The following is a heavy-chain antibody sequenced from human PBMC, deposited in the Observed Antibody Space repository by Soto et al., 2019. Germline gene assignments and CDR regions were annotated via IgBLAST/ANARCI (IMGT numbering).Heavy chain of an antibody. CDR1: GGTFSSYT. D-gene: IGHD4-4*01. CDR2: IIPIIGII. V-gene: IGHV1-69*04. CDR3: AGDPDSHYNDSHASSYP. J-gene: IGHJ5*02. Sequence: SVKVSCKASGGTFSSYTITWVRQAPGQGLEWLGRIIPIIGIINYAQKFQGRVTISADKFTGTAYMELTGLRSDDTAVYYCAGDPDSHYNDSHASSYPWGQGTLVTVSS.